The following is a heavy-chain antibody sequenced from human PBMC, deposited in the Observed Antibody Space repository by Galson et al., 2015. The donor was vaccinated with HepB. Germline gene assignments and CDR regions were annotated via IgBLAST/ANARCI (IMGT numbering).Heavy chain of an antibody. CDR1: GGTFSSYA. CDR3: ARGTLNVDIVATDGAFDY. V-gene: IGHV1-69*13. Sequence: SVKVSCKASGGTFSSYAISWVRQAPGQGLEWMGGIIPIFGTANYAQKFQGRVTITADESTSTAYMELSSLRSEDTAVYYCARGTLNVDIVATDGAFDYWGQGTLVTVSS. D-gene: IGHD5-12*01. J-gene: IGHJ4*02. CDR2: IIPIFGTA.